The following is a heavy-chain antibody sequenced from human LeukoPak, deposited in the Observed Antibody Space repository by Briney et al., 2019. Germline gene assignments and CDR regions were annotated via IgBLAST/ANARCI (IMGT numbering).Heavy chain of an antibody. D-gene: IGHD4-17*01. Sequence: TGGSLRLSCAASGFTFSAYGMHWVRQAPGKGLEWVAVISYDGSNKYFAGSVKGRFSISRDNSKNTLYLQMNSLRTEDTAVYYCAKPRLSYGDYQSGFDFWGQGTLVTASS. V-gene: IGHV3-30*18. CDR2: ISYDGSNK. CDR1: GFTFSAYG. CDR3: AKPRLSYGDYQSGFDF. J-gene: IGHJ4*02.